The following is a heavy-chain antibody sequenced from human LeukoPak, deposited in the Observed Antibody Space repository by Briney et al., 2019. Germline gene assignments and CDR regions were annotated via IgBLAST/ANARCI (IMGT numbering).Heavy chain of an antibody. J-gene: IGHJ4*02. D-gene: IGHD3-3*01. CDR2: INHSGST. CDR1: GGSISSGGYS. V-gene: IGHV4-30-2*01. CDR3: AGADPPIWSGYY. Sequence: PSQTLSLTCAVSGGSISSGGYSWSWIRQPPGKGLEWIGEINHSGSTNYNPSLKSRVTISVDTSKNQFSLKLSSVTAADTAVYYCAGADPPIWSGYYWGQGTLVTVSS.